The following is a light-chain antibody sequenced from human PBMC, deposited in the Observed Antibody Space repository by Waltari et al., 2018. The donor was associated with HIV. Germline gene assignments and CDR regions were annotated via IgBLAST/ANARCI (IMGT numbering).Light chain of an antibody. CDR3: QQYYSHPYT. V-gene: IGKV4-1*01. Sequence: DLVMTQSPDSLAVSLGERATLRCKPIQGVFYTSHQQNHIAWYQQKAGQPPKLLVYGASTRETGVPDRFSGSGSGTEFTLTISSLQSEDVAVYYCQQYYSHPYTFGRGTKLEIK. J-gene: IGKJ2*01. CDR2: GAS. CDR1: QGVFYTSHQQNH.